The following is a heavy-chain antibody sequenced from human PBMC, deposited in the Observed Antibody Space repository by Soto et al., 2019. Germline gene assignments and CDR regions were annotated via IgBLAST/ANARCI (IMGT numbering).Heavy chain of an antibody. CDR3: AKGPRNYEDNWFDP. V-gene: IGHV3-23*01. D-gene: IGHD1-7*01. Sequence: EVQLLESGGGLVQPGGSLRLSCAASGFTFSSYAMSWVSQAPGTGLEWVSAISGSGGSTYYADSVKGRFTISRDNSKNTRYLQMNSLRAADTAVYYCAKGPRNYEDNWFDPWGQGTLVTVSS. CDR2: ISGSGGST. J-gene: IGHJ5*02. CDR1: GFTFSSYA.